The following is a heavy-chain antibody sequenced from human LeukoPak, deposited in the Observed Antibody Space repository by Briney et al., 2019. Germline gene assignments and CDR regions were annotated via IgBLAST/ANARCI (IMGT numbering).Heavy chain of an antibody. V-gene: IGHV3-48*01. CDR1: GFTFSNYS. Sequence: PGGSLRLSCAASGFTFSNYSMNWVRQAPGKGLEWVSYINTGSSSIYYADSVKGRFTISRDNAKNSLYLQMNALRADDTAVYYCATWGSIFGVTFFDFWGQGTLVTVSS. D-gene: IGHD3-3*01. CDR3: ATWGSIFGVTFFDF. J-gene: IGHJ4*02. CDR2: INTGSSSI.